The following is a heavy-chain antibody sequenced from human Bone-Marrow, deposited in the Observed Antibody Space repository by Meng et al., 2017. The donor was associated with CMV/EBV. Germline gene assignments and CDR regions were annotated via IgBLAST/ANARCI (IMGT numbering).Heavy chain of an antibody. J-gene: IGHJ4*02. CDR1: GYTFTGYY. CDR3: ARGGYYDFWSGYYTSPFDY. CDR2: IIPIFGTA. V-gene: IGHV1-69*05. D-gene: IGHD3-3*01. Sequence: SVKVSCKASGYTFTGYYIHWVRQAPGQGLEWMGGIIPIFGTANYAQKFQGRVTITTDESTSTAYMELSSLRSEDTAVYYCARGGYYDFWSGYYTSPFDYWGQGTLVTVSS.